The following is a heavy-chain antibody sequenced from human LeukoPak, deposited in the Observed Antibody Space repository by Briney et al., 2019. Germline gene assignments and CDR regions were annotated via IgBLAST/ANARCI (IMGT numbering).Heavy chain of an antibody. CDR2: IYTSGST. CDR1: GGSISSGSYY. J-gene: IGHJ4*02. Sequence: SETLSLTCTVSGGSISSGSYYWSWIRQPAGKGLEWIGRIYTSGSTNYNPSLKSRVTISVDTSKNQFSLKLSSVTAADTAVYYCARDGGFRGQEEYWGQGTLVTVSS. D-gene: IGHD3-10*01. CDR3: ARDGGFRGQEEY. V-gene: IGHV4-61*02.